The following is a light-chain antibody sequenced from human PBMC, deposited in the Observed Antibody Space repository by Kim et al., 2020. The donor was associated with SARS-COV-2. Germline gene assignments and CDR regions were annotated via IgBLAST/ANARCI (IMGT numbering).Light chain of an antibody. V-gene: IGKV1-39*01. J-gene: IGKJ4*01. Sequence: DIQMTQSPSSLSASVTDRVTITCRASQSISSYLNWYQQKPGKAPKLLIYAASSLQSGVPSRFSGSGSGTDFTLTISNLQPEDFATYYCQQSYSSPFTFGGGTKVDIK. CDR2: AAS. CDR1: QSISSY. CDR3: QQSYSSPFT.